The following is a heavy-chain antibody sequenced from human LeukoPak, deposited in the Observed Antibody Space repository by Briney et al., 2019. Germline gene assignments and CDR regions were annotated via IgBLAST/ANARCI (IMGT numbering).Heavy chain of an antibody. J-gene: IGHJ5*02. D-gene: IGHD6-13*01. CDR1: GGSISSSNW. CDR3: ARYGYSSSLNWFDP. V-gene: IGHV4-4*02. Sequence: NPSGTLSPTCAVSGGSISSSNWWSWVRQPPGKGLEWIGEIYHSGSTNYNPSLKSRVTISVDKSKNQFSLKLSSVTAADTAVYYCARYGYSSSLNWFDPWGQGTLVTVSS. CDR2: IYHSGST.